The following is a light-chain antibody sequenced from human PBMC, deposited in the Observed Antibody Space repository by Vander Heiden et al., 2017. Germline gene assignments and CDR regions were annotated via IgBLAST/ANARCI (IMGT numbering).Light chain of an antibody. CDR1: QSVSSSH. Sequence: ENVLTQSPGALSLSPGERATLPCRASQSVSSSHLAWYQQKPGQAPRLLIHAASSRATGISDRFSGGGSGTEYTLTISRLEPEDFAVYYCQQYGTSPYTFGQGTKLEIK. J-gene: IGKJ2*01. CDR3: QQYGTSPYT. CDR2: AAS. V-gene: IGKV3-20*01.